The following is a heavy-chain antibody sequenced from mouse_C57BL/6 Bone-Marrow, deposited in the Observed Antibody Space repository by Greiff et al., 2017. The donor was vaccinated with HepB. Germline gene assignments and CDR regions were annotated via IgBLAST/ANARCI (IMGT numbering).Heavy chain of an antibody. CDR3: ARYGNGRYFDV. D-gene: IGHD2-1*01. CDR2: INPYNGGT. V-gene: IGHV1-19*01. CDR1: GYTFTDYY. J-gene: IGHJ1*03. Sequence: VQLKESGPVLVKPGASVKMSCKASGYTFTDYYMNWVKQSHGKSLEWIGVINPYNGGTSYNQKFKGKATLTVDKSSSTAYMELNSLTSEDSAVYYCARYGNGRYFDVWGTGTTVTVSS.